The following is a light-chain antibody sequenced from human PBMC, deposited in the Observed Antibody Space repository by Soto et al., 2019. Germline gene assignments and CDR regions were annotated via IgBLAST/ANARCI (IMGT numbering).Light chain of an antibody. CDR2: DAS. J-gene: IGKJ4*01. CDR3: QQYDNYKPLT. CDR1: QSISSW. Sequence: DIQMTQSPSTLSASVGDRVTITCRASQSISSWLAWYQQKPGKAPKLLIFDASSLESGTPSRFSGRRSGTQFTLPINGLQPDDFATYYCQQYDNYKPLTFGGGTKVDI. V-gene: IGKV1-5*01.